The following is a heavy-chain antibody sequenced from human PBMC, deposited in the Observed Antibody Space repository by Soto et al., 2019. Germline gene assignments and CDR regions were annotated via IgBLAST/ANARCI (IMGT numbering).Heavy chain of an antibody. D-gene: IGHD1-7*01. J-gene: IGHJ4*02. CDR2: INAGNGNT. CDR3: ARDRETSWSDY. V-gene: IGHV1-3*01. CDR1: GYTFTSYA. Sequence: GASVKVSCKASGYTFTSYAMHWVRQAPGQRLEWMGWINAGNGNTKYAQKLQGRVTMTTDTSTSTAYMELRSLRSDDTAVYYCARDRETSWSDYWGQGTLVTVSS.